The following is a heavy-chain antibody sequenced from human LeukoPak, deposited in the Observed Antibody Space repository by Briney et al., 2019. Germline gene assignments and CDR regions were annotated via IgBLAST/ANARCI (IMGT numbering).Heavy chain of an antibody. V-gene: IGHV3-43*01. Sequence: PGGSLRLSCAASGFTFDDYTMHWVRHAPGKGLEWVSLISWDGGSTYYADSVKGRFTISRDNSKNSLYLQMNSLRTEDTALYYCAKENQYYYDSSYFDYWGQGTPVTVSS. J-gene: IGHJ4*02. CDR1: GFTFDDYT. D-gene: IGHD3-22*01. CDR2: ISWDGGST. CDR3: AKENQYYYDSSYFDY.